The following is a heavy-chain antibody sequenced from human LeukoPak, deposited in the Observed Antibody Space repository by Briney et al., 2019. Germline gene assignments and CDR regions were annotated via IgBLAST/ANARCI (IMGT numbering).Heavy chain of an antibody. CDR1: GYTFTSYD. D-gene: IGHD6-19*01. J-gene: IGHJ4*02. CDR2: MNPNSGNT. Sequence: ASVKVSCKASGYTFTSYDINWVRQATGQGLEWMGWMNPNSGNTGYAQKFQGRVTMTRNTSISTAYMELSSLRSEDTAVYYCARDEGGAAVANYWGQGTLVTVSS. V-gene: IGHV1-8*01. CDR3: ARDEGGAAVANY.